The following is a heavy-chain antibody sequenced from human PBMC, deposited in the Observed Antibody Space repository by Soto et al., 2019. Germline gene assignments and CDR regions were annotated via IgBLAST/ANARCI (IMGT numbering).Heavy chain of an antibody. V-gene: IGHV1-18*01. CDR2: TSTYGTNT. CDR1: GYRFTSYG. J-gene: IGHJ4*02. CDR3: ARDRGFGDLSPLDY. Sequence: QVQLVQSGAEVKKPGASVKVSCKTSGYRFTSYGIAWVRQPPGQGLEWMAWTSTYGTNTNSAPKFQGRATFTADTSTSTAYLDLRGLTSDDTAVYYCARDRGFGDLSPLDYWGQGTLVTVSS. D-gene: IGHD3-10*01.